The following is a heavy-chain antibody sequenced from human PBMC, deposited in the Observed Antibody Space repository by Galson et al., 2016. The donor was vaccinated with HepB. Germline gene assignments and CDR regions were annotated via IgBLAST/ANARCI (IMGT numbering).Heavy chain of an antibody. Sequence: SETLSLTCTASGGSISSSTYYWGWIRQPPGKGLEWIGSIDYSGTTYSNPSLKSRLTISVDTSKNHFSLNLSSVAAADTALFYCARHVWGSGGLCYFDYWGRGTRVTVSS. CDR3: ARHVWGSGGLCYFDY. V-gene: IGHV4-39*01. CDR2: IDYSGTT. D-gene: IGHD6-19*01. J-gene: IGHJ4*02. CDR1: GGSISSSTYY.